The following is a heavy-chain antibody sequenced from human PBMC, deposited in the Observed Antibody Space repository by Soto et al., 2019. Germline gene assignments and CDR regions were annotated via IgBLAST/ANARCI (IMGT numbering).Heavy chain of an antibody. CDR1: GYTFTSYA. V-gene: IGHV1-3*01. CDR3: AREVYSSGYYYGVILGWFDP. Sequence: ASVKVSCKASGYTFTSYAMHWVRQAPGQRLEWMGWINAGNGNTKYSQKFQGRVTITRDTSASTAYMELSSLRSEDTAVYYCAREVYSSGYYYGVILGWFDPWGQGTLVTVSS. D-gene: IGHD3-22*01. J-gene: IGHJ5*02. CDR2: INAGNGNT.